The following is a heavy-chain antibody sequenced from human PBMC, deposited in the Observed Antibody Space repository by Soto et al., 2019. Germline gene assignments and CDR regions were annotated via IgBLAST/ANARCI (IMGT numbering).Heavy chain of an antibody. CDR3: AKDDFTIFGVVSDGFDP. V-gene: IGHV3-23*01. CDR2: ISGSGGST. CDR1: GFTFSSYA. D-gene: IGHD3-3*01. J-gene: IGHJ5*02. Sequence: EVQLLESGGGLVQPGGSLRLSCAASGFTFSSYAMSWVRQAPGKGLEWVSAISGSGGSTYYADSVKGRFTISRDNSKNTLYLQMNSLRAEDTAVYYCAKDDFTIFGVVSDGFDPWGQGTLVTVSS.